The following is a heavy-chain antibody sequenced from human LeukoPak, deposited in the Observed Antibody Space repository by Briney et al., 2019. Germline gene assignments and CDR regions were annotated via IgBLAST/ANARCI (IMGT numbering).Heavy chain of an antibody. CDR3: ARGRSYYYGSGSYLH. J-gene: IGHJ4*02. D-gene: IGHD3-10*01. Sequence: GASVKVSCKASGYTFTSYDINWVRQATGQGLEWMGWMNPNSGNTGYAQKLQGRVTMTTDTSTSTAYMELRSLRSDDTAVYYCARGRSYYYGSGSYLHWGQGTLVTVSS. CDR1: GYTFTSYD. CDR2: MNPNSGNT. V-gene: IGHV1-8*01.